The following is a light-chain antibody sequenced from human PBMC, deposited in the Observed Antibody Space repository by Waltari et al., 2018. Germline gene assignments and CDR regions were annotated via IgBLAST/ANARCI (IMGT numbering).Light chain of an antibody. J-gene: IGLJ3*02. CDR2: DVT. Sequence: QSALTQPRSVSGSPGQSVTISCTGTSSDVGGYYYVSWYQQHPGKAPKLMLYDVTKRPSGVPGLFSGSKSGNTASLTISGLQAEDEADYYCCSYADSYTAVFGGGTTLTVL. CDR3: CSYADSYTAV. CDR1: SSDVGGYYY. V-gene: IGLV2-11*01.